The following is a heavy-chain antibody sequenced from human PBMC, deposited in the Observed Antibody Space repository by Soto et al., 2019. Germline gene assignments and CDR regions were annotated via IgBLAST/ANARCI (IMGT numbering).Heavy chain of an antibody. CDR1: GASISGFY. Sequence: SETLSLTCTVSGASISGFYWSWIRKSAGKGLEWIGRIYATGTTDYNPSLKSRVMMSVDTSKKQFSLKLRSVAAADTAVYYCVRDGTKTLRDWFDPWGQGISVTVSS. CDR3: VRDGTKTLRDWFDP. CDR2: IYATGTT. D-gene: IGHD1-1*01. J-gene: IGHJ5*02. V-gene: IGHV4-4*07.